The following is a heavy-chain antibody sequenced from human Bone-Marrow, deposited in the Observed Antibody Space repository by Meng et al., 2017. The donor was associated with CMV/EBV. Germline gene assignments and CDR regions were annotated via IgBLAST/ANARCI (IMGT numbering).Heavy chain of an antibody. V-gene: IGHV4-34*01. D-gene: IGHD2-2*01. J-gene: IGHJ6*02. CDR3: ASGRVVPAADVGYYYYGMDV. CDR2: INHSGST. Sequence: ESLKISCAASGFTFSSYGMHWVRQAPGKGLEWIGEINHSGSTNYNPSLKSRVTISVDTSKNQFSLKLSSVTAADTAVYYCASGRVVPAADVGYYYYGMDVWGQGTTVTVSS. CDR1: GFTFSSYG.